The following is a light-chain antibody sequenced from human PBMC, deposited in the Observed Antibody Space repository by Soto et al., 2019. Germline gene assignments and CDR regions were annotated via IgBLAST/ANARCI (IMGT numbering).Light chain of an antibody. CDR1: SSDVGGYNY. CDR2: DVS. J-gene: IGLJ1*01. Sequence: QSALTQPASVSGSPGQSITISCTGTSSDVGGYNYVSWYQQHPGKAPKLMIYDVSNRPSGVSNRFSGSKSGNTASPTISGLQAEDEADYYCSSYTSSSTPVFGTGTKLTVL. V-gene: IGLV2-14*01. CDR3: SSYTSSSTPV.